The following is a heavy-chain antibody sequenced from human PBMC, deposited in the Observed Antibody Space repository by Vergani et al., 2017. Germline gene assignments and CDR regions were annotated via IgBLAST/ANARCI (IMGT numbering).Heavy chain of an antibody. Sequence: QLQLQESGPGLLKPSETLSLTCTVSGGSISSSSYYWGWIRQPPGKGLEWIGSIYYSGSTYYNPSLKSRVTISLHTSKNQFSLKLSSVTAADTAVYYCAGLRATMVRGVFGGVIDQNAFDIWGQGTMVTVSS. J-gene: IGHJ3*02. CDR1: GGSISSSSYY. V-gene: IGHV4-39*01. CDR2: IYYSGST. D-gene: IGHD3-10*01. CDR3: AGLRATMVRGVFGGVIDQNAFDI.